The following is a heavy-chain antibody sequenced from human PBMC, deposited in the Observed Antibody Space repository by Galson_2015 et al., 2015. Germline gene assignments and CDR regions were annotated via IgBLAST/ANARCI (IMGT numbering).Heavy chain of an antibody. CDR1: GFTFSSYA. D-gene: IGHD3-9*01. Sequence: SLRLSCAASGFTFSSYAMHWVRQAPGKGLEWVAVISYDGSNKYYADSVKGRFTISRDNSKNTLYLQMNSLRAEDTAVYYCARSVVFDDILTGSSQGDYWGQGTLVTVSS. CDR2: ISYDGSNK. V-gene: IGHV3-30-3*01. J-gene: IGHJ4*02. CDR3: ARSVVFDDILTGSSQGDY.